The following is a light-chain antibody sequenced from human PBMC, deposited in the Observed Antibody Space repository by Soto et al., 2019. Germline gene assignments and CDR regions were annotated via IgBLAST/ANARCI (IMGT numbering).Light chain of an antibody. Sequence: DNQMTQFPSSLSASVGDRVTITCRASQRINTYLNWYQQKPGKAPKLLIYAASSLQSGVPSTFSGSGSGTDFTLTISSLQPEDFATYYCQQSFTTPRTFGQGTKLEIK. CDR2: AAS. CDR3: QQSFTTPRT. CDR1: QRINTY. J-gene: IGKJ2*01. V-gene: IGKV1-39*01.